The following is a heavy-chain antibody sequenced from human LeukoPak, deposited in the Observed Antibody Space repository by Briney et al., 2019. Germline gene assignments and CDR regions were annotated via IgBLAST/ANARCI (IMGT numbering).Heavy chain of an antibody. CDR1: EYIFTTYW. J-gene: IGHJ4*02. Sequence: GESLKISCKGSEYIFTTYWIDWVRQMPGKGLEWMGSIYPGDSDTRYSPSFQGQVTISADKSISTAYLQWSSLKASDTAMYYCARQPRGILTGIHWGQGTLVTVSS. CDR2: IYPGDSDT. D-gene: IGHD3-9*01. V-gene: IGHV5-51*01. CDR3: ARQPRGILTGIH.